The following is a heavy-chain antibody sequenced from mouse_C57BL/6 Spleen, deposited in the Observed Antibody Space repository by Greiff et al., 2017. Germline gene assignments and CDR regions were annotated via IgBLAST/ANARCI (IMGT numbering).Heavy chain of an antibody. CDR1: GFTFNTYA. CDR2: IRSKSSNYAT. V-gene: IGHV10-3*01. CDR3: VRGEECYGSSHTAWFAY. D-gene: IGHD1-1*01. J-gene: IGHJ3*01. Sequence: EVQLVESGGGLVQPKGSLKLSCAASGFTFNTYAMHWVRQAPGKGLEWVARIRSKSSNYATYYADSVKDRFTISRDDSKSMLYLQMKNLKTEDTAMYYCVRGEECYGSSHTAWFAYWGQGTLVTVSA.